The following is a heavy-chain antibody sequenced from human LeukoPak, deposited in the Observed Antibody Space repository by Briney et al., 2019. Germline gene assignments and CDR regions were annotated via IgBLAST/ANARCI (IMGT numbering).Heavy chain of an antibody. CDR3: ARAYYYGSGSYGLDY. V-gene: IGHV4-61*08. CDR1: GFSFGDYA. CDR2: IYSSGST. Sequence: GSLRLSCTASGFSFGDYAMIWFRQAPGKGLEWIGYIYSSGSTNYNPSLKSRLTISVDASKNQFSLKLTSVTAADTAVYYCARAYYYGSGSYGLDYWGQGTLVTVSS. J-gene: IGHJ4*02. D-gene: IGHD3-10*01.